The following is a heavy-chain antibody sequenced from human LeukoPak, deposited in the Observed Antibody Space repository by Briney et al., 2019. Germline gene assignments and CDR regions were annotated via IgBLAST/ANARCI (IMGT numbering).Heavy chain of an antibody. CDR3: AREAAVAGSAAFDI. D-gene: IGHD6-19*01. CDR1: GFTFSSYS. Sequence: GGSLRLSCAASGFTFSSYSMNWVRQAPGKGLEWVSYISSSSSTIYYADSVKGRFTISRDNAKNSLYLQMNSLRAEDTAVYYCAREAAVAGSAAFDIWGQGTMVTVSS. V-gene: IGHV3-48*04. CDR2: ISSSSSTI. J-gene: IGHJ3*02.